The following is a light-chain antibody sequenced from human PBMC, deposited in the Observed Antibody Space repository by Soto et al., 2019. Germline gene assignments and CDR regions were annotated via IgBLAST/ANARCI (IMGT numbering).Light chain of an antibody. CDR3: QSYDSSLRGLV. CDR1: SSNIGAGYD. Sequence: QSVLTQPPSVSGAPGQRVTISCTGSSSNIGAGYDVHWYQQLPGTAPKLLMYGNNIRPSGVPDRFSDSKSGTAASLAITGCQAEDEAAYFCQSYDSSLRGLVFGGGTKLTVL. V-gene: IGLV1-40*01. J-gene: IGLJ2*01. CDR2: GNN.